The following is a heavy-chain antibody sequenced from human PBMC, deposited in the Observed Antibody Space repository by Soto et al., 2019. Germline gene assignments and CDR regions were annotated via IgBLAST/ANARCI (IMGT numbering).Heavy chain of an antibody. CDR3: ATARITMVRGPYYGMDV. J-gene: IGHJ6*02. Sequence: GASVKVSCKVSGYTLTELSMHWVRQAPGKGLEWMGGFDPEDGETIYAQKLQGRVTMTEDTSTDTAYMELSSLRSEDTAVYYCATARITMVRGPYYGMDVWGQGTTVTVSS. CDR2: FDPEDGET. V-gene: IGHV1-24*01. CDR1: GYTLTELS. D-gene: IGHD3-10*01.